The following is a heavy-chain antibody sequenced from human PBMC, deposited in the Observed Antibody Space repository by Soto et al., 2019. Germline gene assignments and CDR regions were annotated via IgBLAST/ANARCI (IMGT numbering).Heavy chain of an antibody. J-gene: IGHJ5*02. CDR1: GYSFTNYW. Sequence: GESLKISCKGSGYSFTNYWIGWVRHTPGKGLEWMGMIYPDDSDTKYSPSFQGQVTFSADKSINTAYLQWSSLKASDTAIYYCARLEWLSLAGWFGPRGQGTLVTGFS. CDR2: IYPDDSDT. V-gene: IGHV5-51*01. CDR3: ARLEWLSLAGWFGP. D-gene: IGHD3-3*01.